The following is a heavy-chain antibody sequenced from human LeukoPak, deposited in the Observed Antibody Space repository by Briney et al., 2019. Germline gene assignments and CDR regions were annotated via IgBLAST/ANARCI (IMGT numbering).Heavy chain of an antibody. CDR1: GFTFSGSA. V-gene: IGHV3-73*01. CDR3: AWLRFADY. D-gene: IGHD5-12*01. CDR2: IRSKANSYAT. Sequence: PGGSLRLSCAASGFTFSGSAMHWVRQASGKGLEWVGRIRSKANSYATAYAASVKGRFTISRDDSKNTAYLQMNSLKTEDTAVYYCAWLRFADYWGQGTLVTVSS. J-gene: IGHJ4*02.